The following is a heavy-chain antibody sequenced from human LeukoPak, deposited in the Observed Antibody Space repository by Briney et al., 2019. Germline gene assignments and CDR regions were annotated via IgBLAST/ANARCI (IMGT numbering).Heavy chain of an antibody. CDR3: ARHFHPAETTGGYFDL. D-gene: IGHD4-17*01. CDR1: GYNFW. Sequence: GESLKISCQSFGYNFWIVWVRQMPGKGLEWMGITFAGYSYSIYSPSFQGQVTMSVDKSISTAYLQWSSLKASDTAMYYCARHFHPAETTGGYFDLWGRGTLVTVSA. CDR2: TFAGYSYS. J-gene: IGHJ2*01. V-gene: IGHV5-51*01.